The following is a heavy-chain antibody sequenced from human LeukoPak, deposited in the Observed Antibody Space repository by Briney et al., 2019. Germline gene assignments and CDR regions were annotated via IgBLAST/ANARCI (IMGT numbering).Heavy chain of an antibody. CDR1: GGTFSSYA. V-gene: IGHV1-69*04. J-gene: IGHJ4*02. D-gene: IGHD3-22*01. CDR3: ARTMYYYDSSGYYG. CDR2: IIPILGIA. Sequence: ASVTVSCKASGGTFSSYAISWVRQAPGQGLEWMGRIIPILGIANYAQKFQGRVTITADKSTSTAYMELSSLRSEDTAVYYCARTMYYYDSSGYYGWGQGTLVTVSS.